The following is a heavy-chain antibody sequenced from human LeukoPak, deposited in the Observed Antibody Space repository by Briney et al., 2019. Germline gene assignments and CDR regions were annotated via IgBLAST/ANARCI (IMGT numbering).Heavy chain of an antibody. Sequence: SETLSLTCTVSGVSIRSGSYYWSWIRQPAGKGLEWIGRIYTSGTTNYNPSLKSRVTISVGTSKSQFSLKLSSVTAADTAVYYCARARCSGGSCYALDYWGQGTLVTVSS. V-gene: IGHV4-61*02. CDR1: GVSIRSGSYY. D-gene: IGHD2-15*01. CDR3: ARARCSGGSCYALDY. CDR2: IYTSGTT. J-gene: IGHJ4*02.